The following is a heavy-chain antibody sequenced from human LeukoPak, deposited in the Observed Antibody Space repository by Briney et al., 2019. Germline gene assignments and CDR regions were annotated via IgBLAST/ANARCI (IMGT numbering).Heavy chain of an antibody. CDR1: GFTFSSYA. J-gene: IGHJ6*02. CDR3: AKHLMDWFHYYYYGMDV. CDR2: ISGSGGST. V-gene: IGHV3-23*01. Sequence: GGSLRLSCAASGFTFSSYAMSWVRQAPGKGLEWVSAISGSGGSTYYADSVKGRFTISRDNSKNTLYLQMNSLRAEDTAVYYCAKHLMDWFHYYYYGMDVWGQGTTVTVSS. D-gene: IGHD3/OR15-3a*01.